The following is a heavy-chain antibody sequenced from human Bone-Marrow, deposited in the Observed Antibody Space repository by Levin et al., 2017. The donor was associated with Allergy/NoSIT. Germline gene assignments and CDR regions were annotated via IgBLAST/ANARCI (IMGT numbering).Heavy chain of an antibody. V-gene: IGHV3-11*01. CDR1: GFTFSDYY. J-gene: IGHJ3*02. Sequence: PGGSLRLSCAASGFTFSDYYMSWIRQAPGKGLEWVSYISSSGSTIYYADSVKGRFTISRDNAKNSLYLQMNSLRAEDTAVYYCARDMSGVAVAAEDAFDIWGQGTMVTVSS. D-gene: IGHD3-10*02. CDR2: ISSSGSTI. CDR3: ARDMSGVAVAAEDAFDI.